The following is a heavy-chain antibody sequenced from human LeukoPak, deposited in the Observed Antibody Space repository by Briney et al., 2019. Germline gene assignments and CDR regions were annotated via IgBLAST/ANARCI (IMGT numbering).Heavy chain of an antibody. D-gene: IGHD1-20*01. J-gene: IGHJ5*02. V-gene: IGHV1-69*04. CDR1: GGTFISYA. Sequence: VHVSFQASGGTFISYAMSWVGQPPAREGEGMGRIIPIIGIANYAQKLQGRITITADNTKTTAYMELSRLRSENTAVYDCARGQKPIAATTEGFWFDPWGQGTLVTVSS. CDR2: IIPIIGIA. CDR3: ARGQKPIAATTEGFWFDP.